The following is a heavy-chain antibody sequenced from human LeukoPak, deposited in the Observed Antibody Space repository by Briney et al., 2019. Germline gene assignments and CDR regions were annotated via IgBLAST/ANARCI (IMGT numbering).Heavy chain of an antibody. CDR1: GFTFSSYW. CDR3: AREGMVATFDY. J-gene: IGHJ4*02. Sequence: SGGSLRLSCAASGFTFSSYWMNWVRQAPGKGLEWVSSISSSSSYIYYADSVKGRFTISRDKAKNSLYLQMNSLRAEDTAIYYCAREGMVATFDYWGQGTLVTVSS. CDR2: ISSSSSYI. V-gene: IGHV3-21*01. D-gene: IGHD5-12*01.